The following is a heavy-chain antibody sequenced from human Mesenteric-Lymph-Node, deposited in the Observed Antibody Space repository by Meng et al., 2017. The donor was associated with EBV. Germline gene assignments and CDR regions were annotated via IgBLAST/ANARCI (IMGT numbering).Heavy chain of an antibody. CDR2: INTNTENP. J-gene: IGHJ4*02. CDR1: GSTLAPYA. D-gene: IGHD6-19*01. V-gene: IGHV7-4-1*02. Sequence: QVRLFQSESELKKPGASVKLSCKASGSTLAPYAINWLRQAPGQGLEWMGWINTNTENPTYAPEFTGRFVFSLDTSVNTAYLQISTLQAEDTAMYYCARARNGWYEDYFDYWGQGTLVTVSS. CDR3: ARARNGWYEDYFDY.